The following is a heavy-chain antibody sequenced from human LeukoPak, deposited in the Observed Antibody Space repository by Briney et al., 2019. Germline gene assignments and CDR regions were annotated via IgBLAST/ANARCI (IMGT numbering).Heavy chain of an antibody. CDR3: ARLGPYYYDSSGFYPFDP. CDR1: GGSISSRSHY. CDR2: IYYSGST. Sequence: SETLSLTCTVSGGSISSRSHYWGWIRQPPGKGLEWIGNIYYSGSTYYNPSLKSRVSISVDTSKNQFSLKLSSVTAADTAVYYCARLGPYYYDSSGFYPFDPWGQGTLVTVSS. D-gene: IGHD3-22*01. J-gene: IGHJ5*02. V-gene: IGHV4-39*01.